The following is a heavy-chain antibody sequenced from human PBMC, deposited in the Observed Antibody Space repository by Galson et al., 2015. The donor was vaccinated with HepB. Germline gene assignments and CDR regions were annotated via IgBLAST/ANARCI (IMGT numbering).Heavy chain of an antibody. CDR2: IGSKANNYAT. J-gene: IGHJ5*02. V-gene: IGHV3-73*01. CDR1: GFTFSGSA. D-gene: IGHD6-25*01. CDR3: VRLRDLSGYSSA. Sequence: SLRLSCAASGFTFSGSAIHWVRQTYGKRLEWVGRIGSKANNYATAYTSSVKGRFTISRDDSKNTAFPQMNTLKTEDTAVYYCVRLRDLSGYSSAWGQGTLVTVSS.